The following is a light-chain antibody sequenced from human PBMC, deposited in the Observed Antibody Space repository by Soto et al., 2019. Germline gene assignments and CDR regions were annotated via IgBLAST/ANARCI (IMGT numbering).Light chain of an antibody. Sequence: DIVMTQSPATLSVSPGETATLSCRASQSISRNLAWYQQKPGQAPRLLIYRASTRATGIPARFSGSGSGTEFTLTISSLQSEDFAVYYCQQRSNWPITFGQGTRLEIK. V-gene: IGKV3-15*01. CDR1: QSISRN. J-gene: IGKJ5*01. CDR2: RAS. CDR3: QQRSNWPIT.